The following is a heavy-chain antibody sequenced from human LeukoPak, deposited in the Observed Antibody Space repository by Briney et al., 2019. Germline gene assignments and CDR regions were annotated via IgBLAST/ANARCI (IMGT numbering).Heavy chain of an antibody. D-gene: IGHD2-21*02. J-gene: IGHJ4*02. CDR2: IWYDGSNK. CDR1: GFTFSNAW. CDR3: ERDPCGGDCYYFDY. V-gene: IGHV3-33*08. Sequence: PGGSLRLSCAASGFTFSNAWMSWVRQAPGKGLEWVAVIWYDGSNKYYADSVKGRFTISRDNSKNTLYLQMNSLRAEDTAVYYCERDPCGGDCYYFDYWGQGTLVTVSS.